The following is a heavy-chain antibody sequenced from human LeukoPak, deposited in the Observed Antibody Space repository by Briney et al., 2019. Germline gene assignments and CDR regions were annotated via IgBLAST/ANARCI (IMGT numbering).Heavy chain of an antibody. D-gene: IGHD3-22*01. CDR3: AMDQWLQDGAPHLGRGRTMDV. V-gene: IGHV4-4*09. CDR2: IYTSGST. CDR1: GGSISSYY. Sequence: SETLSLTCTVSGGSISSYYWSWIRQPPGKGLEWIGYIYTSGSTNCNPSLKSRVTISVDTSKNQFSLKLSSVTAADTAVYYCAMDQWLQDGAPHLGRGRTMDVWGKGTTVTVSS. J-gene: IGHJ6*04.